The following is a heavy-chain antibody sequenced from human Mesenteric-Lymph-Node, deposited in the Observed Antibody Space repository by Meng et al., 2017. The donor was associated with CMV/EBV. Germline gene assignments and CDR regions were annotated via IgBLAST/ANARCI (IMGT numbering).Heavy chain of an antibody. CDR1: GYTFTGYY. CDR2: INPNSGGT. CDR3: ARDVPTAMVTDY. D-gene: IGHD5-18*01. J-gene: IGHJ4*02. Sequence: CKASGYTFTGYYMHWVRQAPGQGLEWMGWINPNSGGTNYAQKFQGRVTMTRDTSISTAYMELSRLRSDDTAVYYCARDVPTAMVTDYWGQGTLVTVSS. V-gene: IGHV1-2*02.